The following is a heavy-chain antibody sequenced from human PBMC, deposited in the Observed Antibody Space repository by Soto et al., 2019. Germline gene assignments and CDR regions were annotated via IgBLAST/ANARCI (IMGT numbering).Heavy chain of an antibody. Sequence: SQTLSLTCVISGDSVSSNSAAWNWIWQSPSRGLEWLGRTYYRSKWYNDYAVSVKSRITINPDTSKNQFSLQLNSVAPEDTAVYYCARVRGYSGYEYYYYGMDVWGQGTTVTVSS. V-gene: IGHV6-1*01. J-gene: IGHJ6*02. D-gene: IGHD5-12*01. CDR1: GDSVSSNSAA. CDR3: ARVRGYSGYEYYYYGMDV. CDR2: TYYRSKWYN.